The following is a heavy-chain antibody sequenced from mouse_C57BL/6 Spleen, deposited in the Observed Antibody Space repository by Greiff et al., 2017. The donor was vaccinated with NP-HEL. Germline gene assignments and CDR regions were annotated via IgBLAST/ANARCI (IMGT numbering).Heavy chain of an antibody. J-gene: IGHJ4*01. CDR1: GYTFTSYW. CDR2: IDPSDSET. V-gene: IGHV1-52*01. Sequence: VQLQQPGAELVRPGSSVKLSCKASGYTFTSYWMHWVKQRPIQGLEWIGNIDPSDSETHYNQKFKDKATLTVDKSTSTAYMQLSSLTSEDSAVYYSAREVTTDAMDYWGQGTSVTVSS. D-gene: IGHD2-2*01. CDR3: AREVTTDAMDY.